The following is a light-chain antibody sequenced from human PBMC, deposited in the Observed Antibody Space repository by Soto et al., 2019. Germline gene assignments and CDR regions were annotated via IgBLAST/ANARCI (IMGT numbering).Light chain of an antibody. J-gene: IGKJ5*01. CDR3: QQYGSSPSIT. CDR1: QSVSSSY. CDR2: GAS. Sequence: EIVLTQSPGTLSLSPGERATLSCRASQSVSSSYLAWYQQKPGQAPRLLIYGASSRATGIPDRFSGSGSGTAVTLTISRLEPEDFAADYCQQYGSSPSITFGQGTRLEIK. V-gene: IGKV3-20*01.